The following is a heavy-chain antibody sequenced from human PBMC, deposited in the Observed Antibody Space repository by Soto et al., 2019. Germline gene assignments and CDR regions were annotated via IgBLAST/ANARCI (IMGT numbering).Heavy chain of an antibody. CDR3: ARVAVTTSYYGMDV. CDR1: GGSISSGDYY. J-gene: IGHJ6*02. CDR2: IYYSGST. D-gene: IGHD4-4*01. Sequence: SETLSLTCTVSGGSISSGDYYWSWIRQPPGKGLEWIGYIYYSGSTYYNPSLKSRVTISVDTSKNQFSLKLSSVTAADTAVYYCARVAVTTSYYGMDVWGQGTTVTVSS. V-gene: IGHV4-30-4*01.